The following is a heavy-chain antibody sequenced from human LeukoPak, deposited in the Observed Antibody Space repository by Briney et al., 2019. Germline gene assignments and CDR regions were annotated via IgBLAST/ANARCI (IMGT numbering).Heavy chain of an antibody. J-gene: IGHJ1*01. CDR2: ICGSGYSA. D-gene: IGHD5-12*01. CDR3: AGNRPAGYAYGFELQH. V-gene: IGHV3-23*01. Sequence: VGSLRLSCAASGFTFSSYVMNRVRQAPGKGLEWVSGICGSGYSAYYADSVKGRFTISRDNSENTLFLQMNSRRAGDTAVYYCAGNRPAGYAYGFELQHWGQGTLVTVSS. CDR1: GFTFSSYV.